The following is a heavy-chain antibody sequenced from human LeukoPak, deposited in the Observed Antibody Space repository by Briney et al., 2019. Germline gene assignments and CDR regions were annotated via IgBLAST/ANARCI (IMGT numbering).Heavy chain of an antibody. CDR1: GYTFTGYY. CDR2: INPNSGGT. CDR3: ARDWGIVGAGGSDY. D-gene: IGHD1-26*01. V-gene: IGHV1-2*02. Sequence: ASVKVSCKASGYTFTGYYMHWVRQAPGQGLEWMGWINPNSGGTNYAQKFQGGVTMTRDTSISTAYMELSRLRSDDTAVYYCARDWGIVGAGGSDYWGQGTLVTVSS. J-gene: IGHJ4*02.